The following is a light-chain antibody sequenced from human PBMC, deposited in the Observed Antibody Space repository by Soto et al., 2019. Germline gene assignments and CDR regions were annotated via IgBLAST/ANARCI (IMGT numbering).Light chain of an antibody. V-gene: IGKV3-20*01. J-gene: IGKJ1*01. CDR1: QSVSSTY. CDR2: GAS. CDR3: QQYGGSPLWT. Sequence: ILITQSPATLSLSPGERATLSCWASQSVSSTYLAWYQQKPGQAPRLIIYGASSRANGIPDRFSGSGSGTDFTLTISRLEPEDFALYYCQQYGGSPLWTFGQGTKVDI.